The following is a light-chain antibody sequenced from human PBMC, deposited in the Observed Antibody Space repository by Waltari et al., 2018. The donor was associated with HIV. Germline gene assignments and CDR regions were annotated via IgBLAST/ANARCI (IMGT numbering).Light chain of an antibody. J-gene: IGLJ1*01. V-gene: IGLV2-23*02. CDR2: EFT. CDR3: CSYAGSSAFV. Sequence: QSALTQPASVSGSPGQSITIPCTGTSSDVGRYNLVSWYQHNPGNSPKLMIVEFTKRPSVVSNRFSGSKSGNTASLPSSGLQADDEADYYCCSYAGSSAFVFGTGTNVTVL. CDR1: SSDVGRYNL.